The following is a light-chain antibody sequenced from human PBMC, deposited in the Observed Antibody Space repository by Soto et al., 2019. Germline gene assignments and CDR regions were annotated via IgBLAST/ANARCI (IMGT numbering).Light chain of an antibody. Sequence: EIVMTQSPGTLSLSLGERATLSCRASQNILSNLAWYQQKPGQAPRILIYGASTRATGIPARFSGSGSGTEFTLTISSLQSEDFEIYYCQQYNNWPITFGQGTRLEIK. CDR3: QQYNNWPIT. V-gene: IGKV3-15*01. J-gene: IGKJ5*01. CDR1: QNILSN. CDR2: GAS.